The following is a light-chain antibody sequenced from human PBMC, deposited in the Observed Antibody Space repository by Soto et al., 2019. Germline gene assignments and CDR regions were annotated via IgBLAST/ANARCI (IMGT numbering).Light chain of an antibody. CDR1: QSVSTY. Sequence: EIAMTQSPATLSASPGERATLSCRATQSVSTYLAWYQQKPGQAPRLLIYGASTRATGIPDRFSGSGSGTEFTLTISSLQSEDFAVYYCQQYNNWPPITFGQGTRLEIK. CDR2: GAS. CDR3: QQYNNWPPIT. J-gene: IGKJ5*01. V-gene: IGKV3-15*01.